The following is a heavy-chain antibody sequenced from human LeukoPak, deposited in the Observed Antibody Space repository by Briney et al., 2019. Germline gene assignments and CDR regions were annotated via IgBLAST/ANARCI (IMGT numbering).Heavy chain of an antibody. J-gene: IGHJ4*02. CDR1: GFAFSSYW. Sequence: GGSLRLSCAASGFAFSSYWMSWVRQAPGKGLEWVANIKQDGSEKYYVDSVKGRFTISRDNAKNSLYLKMNSLRAEDTAVYYCARAYGSGSYYNGGEFYFDYWGQGTLVTVSS. CDR2: IKQDGSEK. D-gene: IGHD3-10*01. V-gene: IGHV3-7*04. CDR3: ARAYGSGSYYNGGEFYFDY.